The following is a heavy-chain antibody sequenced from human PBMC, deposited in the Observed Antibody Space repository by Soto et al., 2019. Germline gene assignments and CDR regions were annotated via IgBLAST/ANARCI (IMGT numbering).Heavy chain of an antibody. CDR3: ARRSSGWYFDY. Sequence: EVQLLESGGGLVQPGGSLRLSCAASGFTFSSYAMNWVRQAPGKGLEWVSVISGSGASTYYADSVKGRFTISRDNPKNTLYLQMNSLRAEDTAVYYCARRSSGWYFDYWGQGTLITVSS. J-gene: IGHJ4*02. V-gene: IGHV3-23*01. CDR2: ISGSGAST. CDR1: GFTFSSYA. D-gene: IGHD6-19*01.